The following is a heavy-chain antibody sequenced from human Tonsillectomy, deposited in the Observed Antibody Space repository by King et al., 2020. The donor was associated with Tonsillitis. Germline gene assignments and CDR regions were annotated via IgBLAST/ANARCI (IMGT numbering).Heavy chain of an antibody. D-gene: IGHD6-13*01. CDR2: IKQDGSDK. V-gene: IGHV3-7*01. CDR3: ARGVSTSQRSPAGY. J-gene: IGHJ4*02. Sequence: VQLVESGGGLVQPGGSLRLSCAASGFTFTSYWLIWVRQAPGKGLEWVANIKQDGSDKYYAVSVKGRFTISRDNAKRSLFLQLNSLRAEDTAVYYCARGVSTSQRSPAGYWGQGTRVTVSS. CDR1: GFTFTSYW.